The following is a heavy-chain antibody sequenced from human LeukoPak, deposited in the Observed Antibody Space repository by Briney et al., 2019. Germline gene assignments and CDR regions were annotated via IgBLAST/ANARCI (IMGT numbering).Heavy chain of an antibody. CDR2: ISAYNGNT. V-gene: IGHV1-18*01. CDR1: GYTFTSYG. J-gene: IGHJ6*02. D-gene: IGHD2-2*01. CDR3: ARDVGYCSSTSCYAANYYYYYGMGV. Sequence: GASVKVSCKASGYTFTSYGISWVRQAPGQGLEWMGWISAYNGNTNYAQKLQGRVTMTTDTSTSIAYMELRSLRSDDTAVYYCARDVGYCSSTSCYAANYYYYYGMGVWGQGTTVTVSS.